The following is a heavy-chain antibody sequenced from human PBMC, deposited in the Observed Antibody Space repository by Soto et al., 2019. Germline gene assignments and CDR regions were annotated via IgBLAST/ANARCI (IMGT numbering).Heavy chain of an antibody. CDR1: GFTFSTSG. D-gene: IGHD3-22*01. CDR3: ARAHSQDYDRTGYSYESVH. CDR2: IWYDGSNK. Sequence: VWSLRLSCASSGFTFSTSGMHWFRHAPVKGLDWVAVIWYDGSNKNYADSVQGRFVISRDNSNNTVYLQMSSLRADDTAVYYSARAHSQDYDRTGYSYESVHWGQGTLVTVSS. V-gene: IGHV3-33*01. J-gene: IGHJ4*02.